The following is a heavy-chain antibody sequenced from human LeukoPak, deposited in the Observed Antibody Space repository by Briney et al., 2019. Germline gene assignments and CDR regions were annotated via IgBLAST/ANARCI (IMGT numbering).Heavy chain of an antibody. Sequence: PAGGSLRLSCAASGFTFSSYDMHWVRQATGKGLEWVSAIGTAGDTYYPGSVKGRFTISRENAKNSLYLQMNSLRAEDTAMYYCARQKQSHGNFDYWGQGTLVTVSS. CDR1: GFTFSSYD. CDR3: ARQKQSHGNFDY. J-gene: IGHJ4*02. CDR2: IGTAGDT. V-gene: IGHV3-13*01. D-gene: IGHD1-26*01.